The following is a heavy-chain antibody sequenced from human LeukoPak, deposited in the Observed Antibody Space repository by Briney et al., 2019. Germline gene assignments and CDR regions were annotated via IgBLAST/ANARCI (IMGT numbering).Heavy chain of an antibody. V-gene: IGHV3-7*03. CDR1: GFTFSDYW. D-gene: IGHD1-26*01. CDR2: IKGDETEK. CDR3: AKGSEGATWAPTDY. Sequence: GGSLRLSCAASGFTFSDYWMHWVRRAPGKGLEWVANIKGDETEKYYVDSVKGRFTISRDNSKNTLYLQTNSLRAEDTAVYYCAKGSEGATWAPTDYWGQGTLVTVSS. J-gene: IGHJ4*02.